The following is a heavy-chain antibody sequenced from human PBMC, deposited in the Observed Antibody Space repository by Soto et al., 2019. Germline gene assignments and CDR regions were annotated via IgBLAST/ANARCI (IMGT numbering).Heavy chain of an antibody. CDR1: GYSFTSYW. CDR3: ARQLPAVDYGDYAVEYYFDY. D-gene: IGHD4-17*01. V-gene: IGHV5-51*01. CDR2: IYPGDSDT. J-gene: IGHJ4*02. Sequence: GESLKISCKGCGYSFTSYWIGWVRQMPGKGLEWMGIIYPGDSDTRYSPSFQGQVTISADKSISTAYLQWSSLKASDTAMYYCARQLPAVDYGDYAVEYYFDYWGQGTLVTVSS.